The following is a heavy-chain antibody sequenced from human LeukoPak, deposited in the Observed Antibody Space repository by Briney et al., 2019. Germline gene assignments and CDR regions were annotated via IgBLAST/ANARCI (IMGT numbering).Heavy chain of an antibody. Sequence: EASVKVSCKTSGYSFTSYGINWVRQAPGQGLEWMGWISTYNGNTNYAQKLQGRVTLTTDTSTSTAYMELRSLRSDDTAVYYCARGGSFGTYWGQGSLVTVSS. J-gene: IGHJ4*02. CDR2: ISTYNGNT. CDR3: ARGGSFGTY. V-gene: IGHV1-18*01. CDR1: GYSFTSYG. D-gene: IGHD3-10*01.